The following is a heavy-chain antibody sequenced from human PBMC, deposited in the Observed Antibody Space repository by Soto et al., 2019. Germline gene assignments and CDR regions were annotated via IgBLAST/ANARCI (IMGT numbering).Heavy chain of an antibody. Sequence: SVKVSCKASGGTFSSYAISWVRQAPGQGLEWMGGIIPIFGTANYAQKFQGRVTITADESTSTAYMELSSLRSEDTAVYYCARLARNGYTSSFVDYSGQGTMVTVYS. CDR3: ARLARNGYTSSFVDY. D-gene: IGHD6-13*01. J-gene: IGHJ4*02. CDR2: IIPIFGTA. CDR1: GGTFSSYA. V-gene: IGHV1-69*13.